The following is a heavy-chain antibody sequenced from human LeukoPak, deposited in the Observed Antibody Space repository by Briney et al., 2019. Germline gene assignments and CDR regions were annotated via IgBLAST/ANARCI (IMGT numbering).Heavy chain of an antibody. J-gene: IGHJ5*02. Sequence: GASVKVSCKASGYTFTSYGISWVRQAPGQGLEWTGWISAYNGNTNYAQKLQGRVTMTTDTSTSTAHMELRSLRSDDTAVYYCARGARRITIFGVPIGDWFDPWGQGTLVTVSS. CDR2: ISAYNGNT. CDR1: GYTFTSYG. D-gene: IGHD3-3*01. V-gene: IGHV1-18*01. CDR3: ARGARRITIFGVPIGDWFDP.